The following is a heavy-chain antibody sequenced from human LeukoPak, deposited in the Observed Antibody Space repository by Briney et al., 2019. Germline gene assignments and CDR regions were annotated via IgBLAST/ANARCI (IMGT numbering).Heavy chain of an antibody. CDR1: GYIFSSYG. V-gene: IGHV1-18*01. CDR2: ISAYNGDT. J-gene: IGHJ1*01. CDR3: ARDPVHYYDSSGYWRY. D-gene: IGHD3-22*01. Sequence: ASVKVSCKASGYIFSSYGISWVRQAPGQGFEWMEWISAYNGDTNYAQQFQGRVTMTTDKSTTTAYMELRSLRSDDTAVYYCARDPVHYYDSSGYWRYWGQGTLVTVSS.